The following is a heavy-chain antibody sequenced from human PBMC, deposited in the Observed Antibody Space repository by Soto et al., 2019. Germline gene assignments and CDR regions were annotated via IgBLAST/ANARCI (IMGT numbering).Heavy chain of an antibody. Sequence: GASVKVSCKASGYTFTGYYMHWVRQAPGQGLEWMGWINPNGGGTNYAQKFQGRVTMTRDTSISTAYMGLSRLRSDDTAVYYCARDYDSSGYYPRPPGPYFDYWGQGTLVTVSS. J-gene: IGHJ4*02. CDR3: ARDYDSSGYYPRPPGPYFDY. CDR2: INPNGGGT. V-gene: IGHV1-2*02. CDR1: GYTFTGYY. D-gene: IGHD3-22*01.